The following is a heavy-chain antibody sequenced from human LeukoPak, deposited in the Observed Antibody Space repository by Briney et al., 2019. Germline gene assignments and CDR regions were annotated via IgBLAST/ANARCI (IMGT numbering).Heavy chain of an antibody. J-gene: IGHJ4*02. CDR2: IIPIFGTA. V-gene: IGHV1-69*13. CDR1: GGTFSSYA. D-gene: IGHD5-24*01. Sequence: SVKVSCKASGGTFSSYAISWVRQAPGQGLEWMGGIIPIFGTANYAQKFQGRVTITADESTSTAYMELSSLRSEDTAVYYCARDRMATTHFDYWGQGTLVIVSS. CDR3: ARDRMATTHFDY.